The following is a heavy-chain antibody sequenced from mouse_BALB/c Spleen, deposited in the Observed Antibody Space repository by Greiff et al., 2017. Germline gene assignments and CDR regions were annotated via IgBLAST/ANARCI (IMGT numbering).Heavy chain of an antibody. CDR1: GYTFTDYE. J-gene: IGHJ4*01. CDR2: IDPETGGT. D-gene: IGHD2-1*01. Sequence: VQLQQSGAELVRPGASVTLSCKASGYTFTDYEMHWVKQTPVHGLEWIGAIDPETGGTAYNQKFKGKATLTADKSSSTAYMELRSLTSEDSAVYFCARPIYYGNYAYAMDYWGQGTSVTVSS. V-gene: IGHV1-15*01. CDR3: ARPIYYGNYAYAMDY.